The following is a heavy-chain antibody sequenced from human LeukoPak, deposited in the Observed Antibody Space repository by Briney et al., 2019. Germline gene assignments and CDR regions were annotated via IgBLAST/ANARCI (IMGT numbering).Heavy chain of an antibody. Sequence: LAGGSLRLSCAASGFTFSTYGMHWVRQAPGKGLEWLADIWYDGSNIYYADSVKGRFAISRDNSKNTLYLLLNSLRAEDTAVYYCARARDNYDISSVCALDYWGQGTLVTVSS. CDR2: IWYDGSNI. V-gene: IGHV3-33*01. D-gene: IGHD3-22*01. CDR3: ARARDNYDISSVCALDY. CDR1: GFTFSTYG. J-gene: IGHJ4*02.